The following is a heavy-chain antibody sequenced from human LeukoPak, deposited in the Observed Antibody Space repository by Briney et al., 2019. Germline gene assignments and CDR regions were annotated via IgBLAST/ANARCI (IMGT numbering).Heavy chain of an antibody. J-gene: IGHJ4*02. CDR3: ARKDGHY. V-gene: IGHV4-4*07. CDR1: GASINAFH. CDR2: IYSSGSS. Sequence: SETLSLICTVSGASINAFHSTWFRQPAGKGREWIGLIYSSGSSLLNTSLKSRVAMSEDLPKNQTSPKMNSVTAADTAMYYCARKDGHYWGRGTLLAVSS.